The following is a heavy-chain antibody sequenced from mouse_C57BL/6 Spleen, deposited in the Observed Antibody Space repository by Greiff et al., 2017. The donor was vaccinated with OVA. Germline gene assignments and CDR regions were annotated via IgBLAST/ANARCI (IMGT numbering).Heavy chain of an antibody. CDR2: IDPEDGDT. J-gene: IGHJ4*01. V-gene: IGHV14-1*01. CDR1: GFNIKDYY. D-gene: IGHD2-3*01. Sequence: VQLQQSGAELVRPGASVKLSCTASGFNIKDYYMYWVKQRPEQGLEWIGRIDPEDGDTEYAPKFQGKATMTADTSSNTAYLQLSSLTSEDTAVYYCTSYDALYYAMDYWGQGTSVTVSS. CDR3: TSYDALYYAMDY.